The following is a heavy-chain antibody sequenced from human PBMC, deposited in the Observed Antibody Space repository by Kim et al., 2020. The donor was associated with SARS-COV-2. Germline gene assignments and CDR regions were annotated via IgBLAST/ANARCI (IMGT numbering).Heavy chain of an antibody. CDR3: ARDLALSGYTNAMDV. CDR2: ICSNTNYL. D-gene: IGHD6-13*01. J-gene: IGHJ6*02. CDR1: GFSFNNYS. V-gene: IGHV3-21*01. Sequence: GGSLILSCAASGFSFNNYSMNWVRQAPGKGLEWVSSICSNTNYLYYADSVKGRFTISRDNAKNSLYLQMNSLRAEDTAVYYCARDLALSGYTNAMDVWGQGTTVTVSS.